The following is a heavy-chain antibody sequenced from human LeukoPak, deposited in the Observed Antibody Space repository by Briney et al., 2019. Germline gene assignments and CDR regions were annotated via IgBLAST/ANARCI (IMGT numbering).Heavy chain of an antibody. CDR1: GFTFSSYS. CDR2: ISSSSSYI. D-gene: IGHD3-22*01. J-gene: IGHJ4*02. Sequence: GGSLRLSCAASGFTFSSYSMSWVRQAPGKGLEWVSSISSSSSYIYYADSVKGRFTISGDNAKNSLYLQMNSLRAEDTAVYYCAREQTHYYDSSGYSLDYWGQGTLVTVSS. V-gene: IGHV3-21*01. CDR3: AREQTHYYDSSGYSLDY.